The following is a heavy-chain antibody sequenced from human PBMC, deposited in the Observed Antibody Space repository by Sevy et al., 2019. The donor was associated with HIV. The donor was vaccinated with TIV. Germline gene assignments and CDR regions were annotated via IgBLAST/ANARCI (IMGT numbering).Heavy chain of an antibody. V-gene: IGHV1-69*13. CDR2: IIPIFGTA. CDR3: ATTVVTPEGFSYYYYGMDV. D-gene: IGHD4-17*01. CDR1: GGTFSSYA. Sequence: SVKVSCKASGGTFSSYAISWVRQAPGQGLEWMGGIIPIFGTANYAQKFQGRVTITADESTSTAYMELSSLRSEDTAVYYCATTVVTPEGFSYYYYGMDVWGPGTTVTVSS. J-gene: IGHJ6*02.